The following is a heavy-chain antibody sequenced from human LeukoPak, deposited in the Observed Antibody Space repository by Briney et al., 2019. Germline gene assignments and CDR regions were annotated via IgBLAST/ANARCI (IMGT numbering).Heavy chain of an antibody. Sequence: GGSLRLSCAAPGFTFSSYAMTWVRQAPGKGLEWVSGISGSGASTYYADSVKGRFTISRDNSKSTMYLEVNSLRAEDTAVYYCAKQTEYNSNSPYHYWGQGTLVTVSS. CDR3: AKQTEYNSNSPYHY. CDR1: GFTFSSYA. J-gene: IGHJ1*01. CDR2: ISGSGAST. D-gene: IGHD5-24*01. V-gene: IGHV3-23*01.